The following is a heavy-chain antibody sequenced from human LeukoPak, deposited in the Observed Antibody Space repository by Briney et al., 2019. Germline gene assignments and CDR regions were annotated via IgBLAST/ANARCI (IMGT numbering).Heavy chain of an antibody. D-gene: IGHD1-26*01. CDR3: ARDAVGATTWGIDY. CDR1: GFTFSSYS. V-gene: IGHV3-21*01. J-gene: IGHJ4*02. CDR2: ISSSSSYI. Sequence: PGGSLRLSCAASGFTFSSYSMNWVRQAPGKGLEWVSSISSSSSYIYYADSVKGRFTISRDNAKNSLYLQMNSLRAEDTAVYYCARDAVGATTWGIDYWGQGTLVTVSS.